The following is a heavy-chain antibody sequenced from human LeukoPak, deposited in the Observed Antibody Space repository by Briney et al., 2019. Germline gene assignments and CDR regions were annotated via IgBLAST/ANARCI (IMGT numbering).Heavy chain of an antibody. Sequence: GASVKVSCEASGYTFTGYYMHWVRQAPGQGLEWMGWINPNSGGTNYAQKFQGRVTMTRDTSISTAYMELSRLRSDDTAVYYCARVHSGSGWQYYYYYGMDVWGQGTTVTVSS. J-gene: IGHJ6*02. CDR1: GYTFTGYY. CDR2: INPNSGGT. D-gene: IGHD6-19*01. CDR3: ARVHSGSGWQYYYYYGMDV. V-gene: IGHV1-2*02.